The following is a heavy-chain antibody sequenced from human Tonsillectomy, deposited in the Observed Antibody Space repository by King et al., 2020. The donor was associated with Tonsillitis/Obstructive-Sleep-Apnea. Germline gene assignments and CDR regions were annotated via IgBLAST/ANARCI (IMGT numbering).Heavy chain of an antibody. D-gene: IGHD3-9*01. V-gene: IGHV1-46*01. CDR1: GSTFTSNY. CDR2: SNPSGGSP. Sequence: QLVQSGAEVKKPGASVKVSCKASGSTFTSNYIHWVRQAPGQGLEWMGLSNPSGGSPTYAQKFQGIITMTRDTSTTTVYMELSSLRSEDTAVYYCARESYDILTGTVHAFDIWGQGTMVTVSS. J-gene: IGHJ3*02. CDR3: ARESYDILTGTVHAFDI.